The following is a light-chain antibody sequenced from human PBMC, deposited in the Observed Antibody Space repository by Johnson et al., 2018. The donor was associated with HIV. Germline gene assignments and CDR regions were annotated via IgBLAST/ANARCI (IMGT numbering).Light chain of an antibody. CDR3: GTWDGSLSAGAV. CDR1: SSNIGNNY. V-gene: IGLV1-51*01. CDR2: DNN. J-gene: IGLJ1*01. Sequence: QSVLTQPPSVSAAPGQKVTISCSGSSSNIGNNYVSWYQQLPGTAPKLLIYDNNKRPSGIPDRFSGSKSGTSATLGITGLQTGDEGDYYCGTWDGSLSAGAVFGPGTKVTVL.